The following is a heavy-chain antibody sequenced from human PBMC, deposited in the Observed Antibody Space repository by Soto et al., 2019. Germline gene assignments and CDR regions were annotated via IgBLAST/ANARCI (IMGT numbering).Heavy chain of an antibody. CDR3: ARHPSDFWFDP. CDR1: GGSFSSSSHY. D-gene: IGHD2-21*02. Sequence: SETLSLTCTVFGGSFSSSSHYWGWIRQPPGKGLEWLGTMFYFGSTYYNTSLESRVTISVDPSKNQFSLKLSSVTAADTAVYYCARHPSDFWFDPWGQGTLVTVSS. V-gene: IGHV4-39*01. CDR2: MFYFGST. J-gene: IGHJ5*02.